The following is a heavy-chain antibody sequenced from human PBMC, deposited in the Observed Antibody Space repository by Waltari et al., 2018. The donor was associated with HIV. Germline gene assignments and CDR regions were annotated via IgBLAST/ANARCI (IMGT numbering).Heavy chain of an antibody. J-gene: IGHJ4*02. V-gene: IGHV4-34*01. CDR3: ARGSRGDYALDY. D-gene: IGHD4-17*01. CDR1: SGYY. CDR2: INHSGST. Sequence: SGYYWSWIRQPPGKGLEWIGEINHSGSTNYNPSLKSRVTISVDTSKNQFSLKLSSVTAADTAVYYCARGSRGDYALDYWGQGTLVTVSS.